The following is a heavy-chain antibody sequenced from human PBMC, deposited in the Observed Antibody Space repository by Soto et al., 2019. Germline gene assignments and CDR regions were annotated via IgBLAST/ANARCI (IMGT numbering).Heavy chain of an antibody. Sequence: QVQLVQSGAEVKKPWSSVKVSCKASGGTFSSYTISWVRQAPGQGLEWMGRIIPILGIANYAQKFQGRVTITADKSTSTAYMELSSLRSEDTAVYYCARGGTMVRGGYDYWGQGTLVTVSS. D-gene: IGHD3-10*01. CDR1: GGTFSSYT. CDR2: IIPILGIA. CDR3: ARGGTMVRGGYDY. J-gene: IGHJ4*02. V-gene: IGHV1-69*02.